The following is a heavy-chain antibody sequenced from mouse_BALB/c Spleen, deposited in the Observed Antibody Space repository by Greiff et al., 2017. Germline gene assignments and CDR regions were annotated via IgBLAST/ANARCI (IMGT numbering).Heavy chain of an antibody. J-gene: IGHJ1*01. Sequence: QVQLQQSGAELVRPGTSVKISCKASGYTFTNYWLGWVKQRPGHGLEWIGDIYPGGVYTNYNEKFKGKATLTADTSSSTAYMQLSSLTSEDSAVYFCARSLLLYFDVWGAGTTVTVSS. CDR3: ARSLLLYFDV. V-gene: IGHV1-63*02. CDR1: GYTFTNYW. CDR2: IYPGGVYT. D-gene: IGHD1-2*01.